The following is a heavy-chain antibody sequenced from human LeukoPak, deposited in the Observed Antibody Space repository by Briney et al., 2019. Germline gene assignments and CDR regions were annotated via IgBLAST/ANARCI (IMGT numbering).Heavy chain of an antibody. D-gene: IGHD5-18*01. V-gene: IGHV3-30*18. J-gene: IGHJ4*02. CDR1: GFTFSSYG. CDR2: ISYDGSNK. CDR3: AKIRPWIQLWLEMDY. Sequence: GGSLRLSCAASGFTFSSYGMHWVRQAPGKGLEWVAVISYDGSNKYYADSVKGRSTISRDNSKNTLYLQMNSLRAEDTAVYYCAKIRPWIQLWLEMDYWGQGTLVTVSS.